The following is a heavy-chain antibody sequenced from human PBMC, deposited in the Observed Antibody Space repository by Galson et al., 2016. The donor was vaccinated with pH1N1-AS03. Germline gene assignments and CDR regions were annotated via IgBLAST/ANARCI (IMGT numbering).Heavy chain of an antibody. J-gene: IGHJ4*02. CDR3: AKARGLVPPKYFFDY. Sequence: SLRLSCAASGFSFSNFAVTWVRQAPGKGLEWVSLIHDDVVGKYYADSVKGRFAISRDNSKNTLFLQMNSLRDEDTAVYYCAKARGLVPPKYFFDYWGQGTLVAVSS. CDR1: GFSFSNFA. D-gene: IGHD3/OR15-3a*01. CDR2: IHDDVVGK. V-gene: IGHV3-23*01.